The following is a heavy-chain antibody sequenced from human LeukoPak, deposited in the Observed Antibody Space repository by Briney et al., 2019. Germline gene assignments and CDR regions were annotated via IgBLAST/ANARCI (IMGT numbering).Heavy chain of an antibody. D-gene: IGHD6-13*01. J-gene: IGHJ5*02. CDR2: IYYSGST. Sequence: SQTLSLTCTVSGGSISSSSYYWGCIRQPPGKGLECIGSIYYSGSTYYNPSLKSRVTISVDTSKNQFSLKLSSVTAADTAVYYCVSKGSSWFRNWFDPWGQGTLVTVSS. CDR1: GGSISSSSYY. CDR3: VSKGSSWFRNWFDP. V-gene: IGHV4-39*01.